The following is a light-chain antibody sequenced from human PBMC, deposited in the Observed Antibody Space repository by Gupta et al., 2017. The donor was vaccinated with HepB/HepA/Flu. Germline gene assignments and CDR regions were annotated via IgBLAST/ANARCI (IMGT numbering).Light chain of an antibody. CDR1: QGIRSD. CDR2: AAS. V-gene: IGKV1-9*01. CDR3: QQLNSFPRT. J-gene: IGKJ4*01. Sequence: DIKLTKSPSFLHASVGDRVTITCRAGQGIRSDLACYQQKPGKVPTILIYAASTLQSGGASRCSGRRSGTEFTLTISSLQPEDFATYYCQQLNSFPRTFGEGTKVEIK.